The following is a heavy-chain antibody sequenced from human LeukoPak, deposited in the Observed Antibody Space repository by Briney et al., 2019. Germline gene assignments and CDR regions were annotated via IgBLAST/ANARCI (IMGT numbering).Heavy chain of an antibody. V-gene: IGHV3-53*01. J-gene: IGHJ4*02. D-gene: IGHD3-22*01. CDR1: GFSVRTTY. Sequence: GGSLRLSCAASGFSVRTTYMSWVRQSPGKGLEWVSVLYTGGGTDHADSVKGRFTISRDNSKNTLSLQMNSLRVEDTAIYYCTRSGYRHPYHFDSWGQGTLVTVSS. CDR3: TRSGYRHPYHFDS. CDR2: LYTGGGT.